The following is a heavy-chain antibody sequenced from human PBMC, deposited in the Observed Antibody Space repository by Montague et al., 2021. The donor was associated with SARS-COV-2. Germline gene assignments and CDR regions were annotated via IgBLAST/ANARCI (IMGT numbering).Heavy chain of an antibody. Sequence: SLRLSCAASGFTFSSYDMHWVRQAPGKGLEWVAVIWYDGSNKYYADSVKGRFTISRDNSKNTLYLQMNSLRAEDTAVYYCARDPACCSRFEKFGYWGQGTLVTVSS. CDR1: GFTFSSYD. D-gene: IGHD3-10*01. J-gene: IGHJ4*01. V-gene: IGHV3-33*01. CDR2: IWYDGSNK. CDR3: ARDPACCSRFEKFGY.